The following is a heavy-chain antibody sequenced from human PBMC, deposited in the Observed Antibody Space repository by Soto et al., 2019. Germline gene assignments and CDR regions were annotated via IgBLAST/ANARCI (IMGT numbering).Heavy chain of an antibody. V-gene: IGHV3-9*01. CDR1: GLNFDDFA. Sequence: EVQLVESGGRLVQPGRSLRLSCVGTGLNFDDFAMHWVRQAPGKGLEWVSGITWNSRVLAYADSVKGRFTISRDNARKSLYRQMDSLRDEDTALYYCAKGRYDFWSPYYFDSWGQGTLVTVSS. CDR3: AKGRYDFWSPYYFDS. CDR2: ITWNSRVL. D-gene: IGHD3-3*01. J-gene: IGHJ4*02.